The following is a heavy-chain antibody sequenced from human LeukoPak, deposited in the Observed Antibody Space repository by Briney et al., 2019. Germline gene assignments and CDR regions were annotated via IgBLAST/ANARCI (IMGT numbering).Heavy chain of an antibody. D-gene: IGHD3-3*01. V-gene: IGHV4-34*01. CDR3: ARVPLRFLEPFDY. CDR2: INHSGGA. CDR1: GGSFIGYY. J-gene: IGHJ4*02. Sequence: PSETLSLTCAVYGGSFIGYYWSWIRQPPGKGLEWIGEINHSGGANYNPSLKSRVTISADTSKSQSSLKLGSVTAADTAVYYCARVPLRFLEPFDYWGQGTLVTVSS.